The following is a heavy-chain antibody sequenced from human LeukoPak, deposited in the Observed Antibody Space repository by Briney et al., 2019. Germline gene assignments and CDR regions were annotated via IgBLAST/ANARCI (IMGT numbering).Heavy chain of an antibody. Sequence: ASVKVSCKVSGYTLTELSTHWVRQAPGKGLEWMGGVDPEDGETIYAQKFQGRVTMTEDTSTDTAYMELSSLRSEDTAVYYCATESGSKYYDFWSGQLSYWGQGTLVTVSS. J-gene: IGHJ4*02. D-gene: IGHD3-3*01. V-gene: IGHV1-24*01. CDR1: GYTLTELS. CDR2: VDPEDGET. CDR3: ATESGSKYYDFWSGQLSY.